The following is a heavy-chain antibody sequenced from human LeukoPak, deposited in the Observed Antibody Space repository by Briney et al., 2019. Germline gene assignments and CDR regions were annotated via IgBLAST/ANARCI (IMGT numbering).Heavy chain of an antibody. CDR3: ARPGEMGTPYYFDY. V-gene: IGHV5-51*01. CDR1: GYRFTSYW. CDR2: IYPGDSDT. D-gene: IGHD4-23*01. J-gene: IGHJ4*02. Sequence: GESLKISCKGSGYRFTSYWIGWVRQMPGKGLEWMGIIYPGDSDTTYSPSFQGQVTILVDKSITTAYLQWSSLKASDTAMYYCARPGEMGTPYYFDYWGQGTLVTVSS.